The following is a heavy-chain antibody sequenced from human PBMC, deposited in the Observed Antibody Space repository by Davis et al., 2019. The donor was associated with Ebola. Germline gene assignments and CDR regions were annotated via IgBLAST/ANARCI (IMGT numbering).Heavy chain of an antibody. D-gene: IGHD6-6*01. V-gene: IGHV3-20*04. J-gene: IGHJ4*02. CDR2: INWNGGST. CDR3: AKDRRQLVGPES. Sequence: GESLKISCTTSGFIFGNYGMTWVRQVPGKGLEWVSEINWNGGSTGYADSVKGRFTISRDNAKNSLYLQMNSLRAEDTAVYYCAKDRRQLVGPESWGQGTLVTVSS. CDR1: GFIFGNYG.